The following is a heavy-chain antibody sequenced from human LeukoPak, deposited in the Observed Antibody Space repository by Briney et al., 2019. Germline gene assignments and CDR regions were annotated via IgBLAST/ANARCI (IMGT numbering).Heavy chain of an antibody. CDR2: INPNSGGT. CDR1: GYTFTRYY. V-gene: IGHV1-2*02. D-gene: IGHD2-2*01. CDR3: ARDRVGYCSSTSCYGSNGMDV. Sequence: RASEKVFCRASGYTFTRYYMHWVRQPPGQGLEWIGWINPNSGGTNYAQKFQGRDTMTRDTSISTAYMELSRLRSDDTAVYYCARDRVGYCSSTSCYGSNGMDVWGQGTTVTVSS. J-gene: IGHJ6*02.